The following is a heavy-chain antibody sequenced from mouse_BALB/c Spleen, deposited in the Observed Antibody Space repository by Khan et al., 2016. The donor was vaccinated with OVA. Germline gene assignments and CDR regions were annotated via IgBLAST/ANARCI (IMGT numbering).Heavy chain of an antibody. J-gene: IGHJ2*01. CDR1: GYSITSGYA. CDR2: ISYSGVT. V-gene: IGHV3-2*02. CDR3: AKGNYYGYYIDD. D-gene: IGHD1-1*01. Sequence: EVQLQESGPGLVKPSQSLSLTCTVTGYSITSGYAWNWIRQFPGNKLAWMGYISYSGVTSYTPSLKSRISITRDTSKNQFFLQLNSVTTEDTATYYCAKGNYYGYYIDDWGQGTTLTVSS.